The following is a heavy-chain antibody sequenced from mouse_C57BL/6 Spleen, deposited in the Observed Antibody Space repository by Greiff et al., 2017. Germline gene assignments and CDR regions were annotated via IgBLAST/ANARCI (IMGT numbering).Heavy chain of an antibody. Sequence: EVMLVESGGDLVKPGGSLKLSCAASGFTFSSYGMSWVRQTPDKRLEWVATISSGGSYTYYPDSVKGRFTISRDNAKNTLYLQMSSLKSEDTSMYYCARLLLGSDYYAMDYWGQGTSVTVSS. J-gene: IGHJ4*01. V-gene: IGHV5-6*01. CDR1: GFTFSSYG. CDR3: ARLLLGSDYYAMDY. CDR2: ISSGGSYT. D-gene: IGHD1-1*02.